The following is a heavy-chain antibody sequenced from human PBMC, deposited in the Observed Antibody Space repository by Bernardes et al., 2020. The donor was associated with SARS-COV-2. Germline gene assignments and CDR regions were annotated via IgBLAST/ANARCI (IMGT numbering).Heavy chain of an antibody. D-gene: IGHD3-10*01. CDR3: AREPRHYYGSGSYYERYYYYYMDV. Sequence: SETLSLTCAVYGGSFSGYYWSWIRQPPGKGLEWIGEINHSGSTNYNPSLKSRVTISVDTSKNQFSLKLSSVTAADTAVYYCAREPRHYYGSGSYYERYYYYYMDVWGKGTTVTVSS. CDR1: GGSFSGYY. V-gene: IGHV4-34*01. CDR2: INHSGST. J-gene: IGHJ6*03.